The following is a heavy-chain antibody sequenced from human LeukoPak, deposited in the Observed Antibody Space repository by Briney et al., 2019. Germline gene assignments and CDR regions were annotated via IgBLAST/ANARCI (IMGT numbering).Heavy chain of an antibody. V-gene: IGHV3-7*01. D-gene: IGHD4-17*01. CDR2: IKQDGSEK. CDR1: GFTFSSYW. CDR3: ARAAFHDYGPSYMDV. J-gene: IGHJ6*03. Sequence: PGGSLRLSCAASGFTFSSYWMSWVRQAPGKGLEWVANIKQDGSEKYYVDSVKGRFTISRDNAKNSLYLQMNSLRAEDTAVYYCARAAFHDYGPSYMDVWGKGTTVTVSS.